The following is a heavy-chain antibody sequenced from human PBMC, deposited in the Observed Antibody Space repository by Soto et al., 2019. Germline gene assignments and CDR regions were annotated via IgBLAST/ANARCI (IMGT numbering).Heavy chain of an antibody. V-gene: IGHV3-33*01. J-gene: IGHJ6*03. D-gene: IGHD2-2*01. Sequence: QVQLVESGGGVVQPGRSLRLSCAASGFTFSSYGMHWVRQAPGKGLEWVAVIWYDGSNKYYADSVKGRFTISRDNSKNTLYLQMNSLRAEDTAVYYCARDSPYCSSTSCYHYYYYYYMDVWGKGTTVTVSS. CDR2: IWYDGSNK. CDR1: GFTFSSYG. CDR3: ARDSPYCSSTSCYHYYYYYYMDV.